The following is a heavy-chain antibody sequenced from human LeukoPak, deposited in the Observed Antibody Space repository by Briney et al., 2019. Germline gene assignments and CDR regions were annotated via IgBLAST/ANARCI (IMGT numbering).Heavy chain of an antibody. CDR2: VSYSGSS. CDR3: ARHARNSWHSDY. CDR1: GGSISGHY. V-gene: IGHV4-59*08. D-gene: IGHD6-13*01. Sequence: SETLSLTCTVSGGSISGHYWSWMRQPPGKAPEWIGYVSYSGSSSYNPSLKGRVTISVDTSMNQFSLKMFSVTTADTAVYYCARHARNSWHSDYWGQGAVVTVSS. J-gene: IGHJ4*02.